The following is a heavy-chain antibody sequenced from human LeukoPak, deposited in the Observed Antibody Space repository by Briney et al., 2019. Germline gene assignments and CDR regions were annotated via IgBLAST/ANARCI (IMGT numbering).Heavy chain of an antibody. Sequence: ASVKVSCKASGYTFTSYDINWVRQATGQGLGWMGWMNPNRGNTGYAQKFQGRVTMTRNTSISTAYMELSSLRSEDTAVYYCARGGVYCSGGSCYNWFDPWGQGTLVTVSS. J-gene: IGHJ5*02. D-gene: IGHD2-15*01. CDR1: GYTFTSYD. CDR2: MNPNRGNT. CDR3: ARGGVYCSGGSCYNWFDP. V-gene: IGHV1-8*01.